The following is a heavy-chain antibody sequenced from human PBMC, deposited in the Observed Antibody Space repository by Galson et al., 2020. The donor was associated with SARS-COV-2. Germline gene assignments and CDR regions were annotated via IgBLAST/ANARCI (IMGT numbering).Heavy chain of an antibody. CDR2: IYHSGST. CDR3: ARGTGTKSPTTFYYYYGMDV. J-gene: IGHJ6*02. V-gene: IGHV4-4*02. D-gene: IGHD1-7*01. CDR1: GGSISSSNW. Sequence: SETLSLTCAVSGGSISSSNWWSWVRQPPGKGLEWIGEIYHSGSTKYNPSLKSRVTISVDKSKNQFSLKLSSVTAADTAVYYCARGTGTKSPTTFYYYYGMDVWGQGTTVTVSS.